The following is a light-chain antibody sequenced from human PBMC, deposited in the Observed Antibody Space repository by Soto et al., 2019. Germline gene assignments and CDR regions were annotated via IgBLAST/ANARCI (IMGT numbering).Light chain of an antibody. Sequence: IRMTKPPSSLFASLGEKVTITCRASQSIYTYLNWYQQRPGEAHKVLIYAASTLQDGIPSRFSGSGSGTDFTLTIRGLQPEDFATYYCQQGYSTITFGQGTRLEIK. J-gene: IGKJ5*01. CDR3: QQGYSTIT. V-gene: IGKV1-39*01. CDR1: QSIYTY. CDR2: AAS.